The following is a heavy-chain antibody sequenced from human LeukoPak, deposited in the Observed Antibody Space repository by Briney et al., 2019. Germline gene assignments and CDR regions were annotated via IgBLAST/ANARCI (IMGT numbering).Heavy chain of an antibody. D-gene: IGHD5-12*01. V-gene: IGHV3-23*01. Sequence: GGSLRLSCAASGFTFSSYWMHWVRQAPGKGLEWVSAISGSGGGTFYADSAQGRFTISRDNSKNTLFLQMNSLRAEDTAVYYCAKGRRGYSGYDYDYWGQGTLVTVSS. CDR3: AKGRRGYSGYDYDY. J-gene: IGHJ4*02. CDR1: GFTFSSYW. CDR2: ISGSGGGT.